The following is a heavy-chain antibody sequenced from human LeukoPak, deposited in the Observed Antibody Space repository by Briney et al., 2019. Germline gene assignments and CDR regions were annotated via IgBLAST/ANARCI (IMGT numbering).Heavy chain of an antibody. CDR2: ISHSRNT. V-gene: IGHV4-34*01. D-gene: IGHD4-17*01. J-gene: IGHJ4*02. CDR3: ALSTTTVTTRTIDY. CDR1: GGSFSGYF. Sequence: SETLSLTCAVYGGSFSGYFWTWIRQPPGKGLEWIGEISHSRNTNYNPSLKSRVTISLDTSKNQFSLKLSSVTAADTAIYYCALSTTTVTTRTIDYWGQGTLVTVSS.